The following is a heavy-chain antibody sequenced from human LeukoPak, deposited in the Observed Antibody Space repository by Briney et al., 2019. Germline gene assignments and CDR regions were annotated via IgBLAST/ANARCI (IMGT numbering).Heavy chain of an antibody. J-gene: IGHJ5*02. V-gene: IGHV1-8*03. CDR2: MNPNSGNT. CDR1: GYTFTSYD. Sequence: ASVKVSCKASGYTFTSYDINWVRQATGQGLEWVGWMNPNSGNTGYAQKFQGRVTITRNTSISTAHMELSSLRSEDTAVYYCARSYYYDSSGYYYGNWFDPWGQGTLVTVSS. CDR3: ARSYYYDSSGYYYGNWFDP. D-gene: IGHD3-22*01.